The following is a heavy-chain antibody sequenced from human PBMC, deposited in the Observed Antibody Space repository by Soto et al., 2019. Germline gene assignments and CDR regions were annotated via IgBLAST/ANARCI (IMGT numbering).Heavy chain of an antibody. Sequence: QVQLVESGGGVVQPGRSLRLSCAASGFTFSSYGMHWVRQAPGKGLEWVAVIWYDGSNKYYADSVKGRFTISRDNSKNTLYLQINSLRAEDTAVYYCARDGHTVTTMGYYYGMDVWGQGTTVTVSS. CDR2: IWYDGSNK. V-gene: IGHV3-33*01. J-gene: IGHJ6*02. CDR1: GFTFSSYG. D-gene: IGHD4-17*01. CDR3: ARDGHTVTTMGYYYGMDV.